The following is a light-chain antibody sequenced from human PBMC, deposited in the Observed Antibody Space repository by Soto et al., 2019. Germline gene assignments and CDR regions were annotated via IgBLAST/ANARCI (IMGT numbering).Light chain of an antibody. J-gene: IGKJ4*01. CDR3: QPYNNWPLT. CDR2: DTS. Sequence: EVVMRQSPASLSVSPAEGATLSCGASQGVADTLAWYQHNPVQTPRLLIYDTSTRATGVPTRLSGSRSGAEFTLTINSLQSEDFAVYYCQPYNNWPLTFGGGTRLEI. CDR1: QGVADT. V-gene: IGKV3-15*01.